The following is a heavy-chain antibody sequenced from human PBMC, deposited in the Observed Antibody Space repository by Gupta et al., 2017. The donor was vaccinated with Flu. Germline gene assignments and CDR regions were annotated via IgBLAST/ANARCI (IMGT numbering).Heavy chain of an antibody. CDR3: GKDGAGVNDAFDI. Sequence: EVQLVESGGGLVQPGRSLRLSCAASGFTFDDYAMHWVRQAPGKGLEWVSGISWNGGSIGDADAVKGRFTISRDNAKRSLYLQMKSLRDEDTALYYCGKDGAGVNDAFDIGGQGTMVTVSS. CDR2: ISWNGGSI. J-gene: IGHJ3*02. D-gene: IGHD3-10*01. CDR1: GFTFDDYA. V-gene: IGHV3-9*01.